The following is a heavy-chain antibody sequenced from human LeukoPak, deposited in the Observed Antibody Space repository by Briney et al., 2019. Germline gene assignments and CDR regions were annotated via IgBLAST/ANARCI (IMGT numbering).Heavy chain of an antibody. Sequence: PGGSLRLSCKASGFTFSDYSMNWVRQAPGKGLEWISFISGSSDTIVYADSVRGRFTISRDNAKNSLFLLMNNLRDEDTAVYYCANLFGSNWEFDSWGQGALVTVSS. CDR3: ANLFGSNWEFDS. D-gene: IGHD6-13*01. J-gene: IGHJ4*02. CDR1: GFTFSDYS. V-gene: IGHV3-48*02. CDR2: ISGSSDTI.